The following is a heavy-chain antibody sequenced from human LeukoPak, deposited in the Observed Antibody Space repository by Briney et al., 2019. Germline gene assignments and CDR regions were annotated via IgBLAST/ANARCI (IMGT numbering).Heavy chain of an antibody. J-gene: IGHJ4*02. CDR2: ISGSGGST. CDR1: GFTFSSYA. CDR3: AKDPRMVRGVIGPV. V-gene: IGHV3-23*01. D-gene: IGHD3-10*01. Sequence: GGSLRLSCAASGFTFSSYAMSWVRQAPGKGLEWVSAISGSGGSTYYADSVKGRFTISRDNSKNTLYLQMNSLRAEDMAVYYCAKDPRMVRGVIGPVWGQGTLVTVSS.